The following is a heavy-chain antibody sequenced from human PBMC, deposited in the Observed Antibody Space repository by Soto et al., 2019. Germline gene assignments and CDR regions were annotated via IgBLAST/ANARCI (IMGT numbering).Heavy chain of an antibody. D-gene: IGHD3-10*01. Sequence: PSETLSLTCTVSGGSISSYYWNWIRQPPGKGLEWIGYIYYSGSTNYNPSLKSRVTISVDTSKNQFSLKLSSVTAADTAVYYCASSGSGGTNYYYYYYMDVWGKGTTVTVSS. CDR1: GGSISSYY. J-gene: IGHJ6*03. CDR3: ASSGSGGTNYYYYYYMDV. V-gene: IGHV4-59*12. CDR2: IYYSGST.